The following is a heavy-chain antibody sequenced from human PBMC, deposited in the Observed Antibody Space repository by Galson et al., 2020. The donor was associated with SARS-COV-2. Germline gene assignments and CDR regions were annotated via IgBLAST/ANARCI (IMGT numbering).Heavy chain of an antibody. Sequence: ASETLSLTCTVSGGSISSYFWSWIRQPPGKGLEWIGYIHDSGSIKYNPSLKSRVTISVDTSKNQFSLKLSSVTAADTAVYHCARSGYGVVVAATDDWFDPWGQGTLVTVSS. V-gene: IGHV4-59*08. CDR2: IHDSGSI. D-gene: IGHD2-2*01. J-gene: IGHJ5*02. CDR3: ARSGYGVVVAATDDWFDP. CDR1: GGSISSYF.